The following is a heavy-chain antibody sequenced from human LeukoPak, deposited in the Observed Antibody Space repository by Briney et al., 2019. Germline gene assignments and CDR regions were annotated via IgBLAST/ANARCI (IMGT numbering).Heavy chain of an antibody. D-gene: IGHD1-26*01. V-gene: IGHV1-2*02. CDR1: GYTFTGYY. J-gene: IGHJ4*02. CDR3: ARGRVIVGATGTLFEY. Sequence: ASVKVSCKTSGYTFTGYYMHWVRQAPGQGLEWMGWINPNSGGTSYAQKFQGRVTMTRDTSITTAYMELSRLRSDDTAVYHCARGRVIVGATGTLFEYWGQGALVSVPS. CDR2: INPNSGGT.